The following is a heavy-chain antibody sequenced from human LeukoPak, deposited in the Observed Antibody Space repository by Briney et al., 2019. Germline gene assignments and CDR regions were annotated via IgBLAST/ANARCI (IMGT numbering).Heavy chain of an antibody. CDR2: ISSSSSTI. CDR1: GSTFSSYS. Sequence: PGGSLRLSCAASGSTFSSYSMNWVRQAPGKGLEWVSYISSSSSTIYYADSVKGRFTISRDNAKNSLYLQMNSLRAEDTAVYYCARDSGYYDILTGYYKPWYFDLWGRGTLVTVSS. CDR3: ARDSGYYDILTGYYKPWYFDL. D-gene: IGHD3-9*01. J-gene: IGHJ2*01. V-gene: IGHV3-48*01.